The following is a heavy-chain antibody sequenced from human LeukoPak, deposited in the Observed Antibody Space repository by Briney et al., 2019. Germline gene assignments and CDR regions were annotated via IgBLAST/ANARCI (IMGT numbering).Heavy chain of an antibody. D-gene: IGHD3-22*01. V-gene: IGHV4-38-2*01. CDR1: DYSISSAYY. CDR3: ARGITMIGY. J-gene: IGHJ4*02. Sequence: SETLSLTCAVSDYSISSAYYWGWIRQPPGKGLEWIGSIYHSGSTYYSPSLESRVTISIGTSKNQFSLKLSSVTAADTAVYYCARGITMIGYWGQGTLVTVSS. CDR2: IYHSGST.